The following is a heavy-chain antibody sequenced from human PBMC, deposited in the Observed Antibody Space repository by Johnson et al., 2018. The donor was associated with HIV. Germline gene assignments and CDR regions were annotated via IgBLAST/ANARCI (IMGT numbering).Heavy chain of an antibody. D-gene: IGHD2-21*02. Sequence: QVQVVESGGGVVQPGRSLRLSCAATGFTFSSYAIHWVRQAPGKGLEWVAVISYDENNKYYADSVKARFTISRDNSKNTLYLQMNSLRAEDTAVYYCARDRHCGGDCYTDDAFDIWGQGTMVTVSS. CDR3: ARDRHCGGDCYTDDAFDI. J-gene: IGHJ3*02. CDR1: GFTFSSYA. CDR2: ISYDENNK. V-gene: IGHV3-30-3*01.